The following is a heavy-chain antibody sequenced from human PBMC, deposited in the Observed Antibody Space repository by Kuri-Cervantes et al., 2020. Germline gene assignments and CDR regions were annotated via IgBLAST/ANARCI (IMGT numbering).Heavy chain of an antibody. CDR3: ARAQTLLWLDPAFDI. J-gene: IGHJ3*02. V-gene: IGHV3-53*01. CDR2: IYSGGST. CDR1: EFTVSTNY. Sequence: GESLKIFCAASEFTVSTNYMSWVRQAPGKGLEWVSFIYSGGSTYYADSVKGRFTISRDNSKNTLYLQMNSLRAEDTAVYYCARAQTLLWLDPAFDIWGQGTMVTVSS. D-gene: IGHD3-10*01.